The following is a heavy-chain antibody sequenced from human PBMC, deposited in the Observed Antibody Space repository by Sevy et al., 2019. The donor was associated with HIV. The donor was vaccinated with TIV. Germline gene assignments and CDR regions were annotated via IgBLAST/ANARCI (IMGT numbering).Heavy chain of an antibody. Sequence: SETLSLTCAVYGESVSSSYWTWIRQPPGGGLDWVGEVDHSGGTSYNPSRKSRATVCLDTSKKHFSLKLNAVTAADTAVYFCARGRSPKRLPLLYSGYDHMTAHFFDYWGQGALVTVSS. CDR3: ARGRSPKRLPLLYSGYDHMTAHFFDY. J-gene: IGHJ4*02. CDR2: VDHSGGT. CDR1: GESVSSSY. V-gene: IGHV4-34*01. D-gene: IGHD5-12*01.